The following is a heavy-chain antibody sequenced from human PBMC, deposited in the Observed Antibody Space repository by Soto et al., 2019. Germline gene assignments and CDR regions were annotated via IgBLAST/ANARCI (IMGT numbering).Heavy chain of an antibody. CDR1: GGSISSYY. CDR2: IYTSGST. J-gene: IGHJ5*02. V-gene: IGHV4-4*07. D-gene: IGHD2-21*02. CDR3: ARGVIAYCGGDCYSDWFDP. Sequence: SETLSLTGTVSGGSISSYYWSWIRQPAGKGLEWIGRIYTSGSTNYNPSLKSRVTMSVDTSKNQFSLKLSSVTAADTAVYYCARGVIAYCGGDCYSDWFDPWGQGTLVTVSS.